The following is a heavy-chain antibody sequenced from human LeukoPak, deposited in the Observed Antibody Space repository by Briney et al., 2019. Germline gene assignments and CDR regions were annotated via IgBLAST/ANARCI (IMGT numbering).Heavy chain of an antibody. CDR3: ARHSPTPGYSYGNNWFDP. V-gene: IGHV5-51*01. Sequence: GESLKISCKGSGYSFTSYWIGWVRQMPGKGLEWMGIIYPGDSDTRYSPSFQGQVTISADKSISTAYLQWSSLKASDTAMYYCARHSPTPGYSYGNNWFDPWGQGTLVTVSS. J-gene: IGHJ5*02. CDR1: GYSFTSYW. D-gene: IGHD5-18*01. CDR2: IYPGDSDT.